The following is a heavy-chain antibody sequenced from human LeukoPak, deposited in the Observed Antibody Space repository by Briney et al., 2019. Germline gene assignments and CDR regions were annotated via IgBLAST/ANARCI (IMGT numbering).Heavy chain of an antibody. D-gene: IGHD3-22*01. CDR2: INSDGSST. Sequence: GGSLRLSCAASGFTFSSYWMHWVRQAPGKGLVWVSRINSDGSSTSYADSVKGRFTISRDNAKNTLYLQMNSLRAEDTAVYYCARGHRSSGYYYDYWGQGTLVTVSS. CDR1: GFTFSSYW. V-gene: IGHV3-74*01. CDR3: ARGHRSSGYYYDY. J-gene: IGHJ4*02.